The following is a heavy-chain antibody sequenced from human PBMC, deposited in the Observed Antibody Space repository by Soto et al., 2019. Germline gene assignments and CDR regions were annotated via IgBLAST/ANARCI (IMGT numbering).Heavy chain of an antibody. D-gene: IGHD3-3*01. V-gene: IGHV1-8*01. CDR3: ARVVRDFWSGYYPLYYYYYMDV. CDR2: MNPNSGNT. Sequence: GASVKVSCKASGYTFTSYDINWVRQATGQGLEWMGWMNPNSGNTGYAQKFQGRVTMTRNTSISTAYMELSSLRSEDTAVYYCARVVRDFWSGYYPLYYYYYMDVWGKGTTVTVSS. J-gene: IGHJ6*03. CDR1: GYTFTSYD.